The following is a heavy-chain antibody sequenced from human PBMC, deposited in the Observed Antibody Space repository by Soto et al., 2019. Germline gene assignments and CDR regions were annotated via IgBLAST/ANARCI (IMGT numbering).Heavy chain of an antibody. CDR3: ASGGYYYYYGMDA. CDR2: INHSGST. V-gene: IGHV4-34*01. J-gene: IGHJ6*02. Sequence: SETLSLTCAVYGGSFSGYYWSWIRQPPGKGLEWIGEINHSGSTNYNPSLKSRVTISVDTSKNQFSLKLSSVTAADTAVYYCASGGYYYYYGMDAWGQGTTVTVSS. CDR1: GGSFSGYY.